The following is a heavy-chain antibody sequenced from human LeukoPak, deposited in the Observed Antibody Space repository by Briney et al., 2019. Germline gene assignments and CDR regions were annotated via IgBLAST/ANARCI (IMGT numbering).Heavy chain of an antibody. D-gene: IGHD3-10*01. Sequence: SETLFLTCTVSGGSISSSSYYWGWIRQPPGKGLEWIGSIYYSGSTYYNPSLKSRVTISVDTSKNQFSLKLSSVTAADTAVYYCARHGAEGEYYYYCYMDVWGKGTTVTVSS. CDR1: GGSISSSSYY. CDR2: IYYSGST. CDR3: ARHGAEGEYYYYCYMDV. V-gene: IGHV4-39*01. J-gene: IGHJ6*03.